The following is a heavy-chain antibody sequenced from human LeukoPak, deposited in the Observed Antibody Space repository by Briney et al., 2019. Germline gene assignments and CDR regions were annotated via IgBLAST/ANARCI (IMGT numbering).Heavy chain of an antibody. CDR2: IYYSGST. D-gene: IGHD3-3*01. CDR3: ARLPQGRGDFWSGYYSYYYYGMDV. J-gene: IGHJ6*02. CDR1: GGSISSGGYY. V-gene: IGHV4-61*08. Sequence: SETLSLTCTVSGGSISSGGYYWSWIRQHPGKGLEWIGYIYYSGSTNYNPSLKSRVTISVDTSKNQFSLKLSSVTAADTAVYYCARLPQGRGDFWSGYYSYYYYGMDVWGQGTTVTVSS.